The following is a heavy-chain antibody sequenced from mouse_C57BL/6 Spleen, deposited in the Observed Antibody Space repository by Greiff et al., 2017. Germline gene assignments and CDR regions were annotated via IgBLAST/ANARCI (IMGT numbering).Heavy chain of an antibody. CDR1: GYSITSGYY. D-gene: IGHD4-1*01. CDR3: ARGVTGTTPFDY. J-gene: IGHJ2*01. V-gene: IGHV3-6*01. CDR2: ISYDGSN. Sequence: EVHLVESGPGLVKPSQSLSLTCSVTGYSITSGYYWNWIRQFPGNKLEWMGYISYDGSNNYNPSLKNRISITRDTSKNQFFLKLNSVTTEDTATYYCARGVTGTTPFDYWGQGTTLTVSS.